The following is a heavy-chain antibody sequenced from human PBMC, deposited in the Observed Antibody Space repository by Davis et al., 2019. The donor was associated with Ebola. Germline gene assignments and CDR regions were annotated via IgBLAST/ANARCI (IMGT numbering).Heavy chain of an antibody. V-gene: IGHV1-3*01. CDR1: GYTFTSYA. D-gene: IGHD1-1*01. CDR2: INAGNGNT. CDR3: ARDVRGITGPSEY. J-gene: IGHJ4*02. Sequence: ASVKVSCKASGYTFTSYAMHWVRQAPGQRLEWMGWINAGNGNTKYSQKFQGRVTITRDTSTSTAYMELRSLRSDDTARYYCARDVRGITGPSEYWGQGTLVTVSS.